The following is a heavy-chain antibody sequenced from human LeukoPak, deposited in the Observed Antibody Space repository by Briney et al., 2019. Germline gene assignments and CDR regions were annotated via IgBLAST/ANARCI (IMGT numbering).Heavy chain of an antibody. D-gene: IGHD3-9*01. CDR3: ARIPRYYDILTGYYPDAFDI. CDR2: IYYSGST. J-gene: IGHJ3*02. Sequence: PSETLSLTCTVSGGSISSGGYYWSWIRQHPGKGLEWIGYIYYSGSTYYNPSLKSRVTISVDTSKNQFSLKLSSVTAADTAVYYCARIPRYYDILTGYYPDAFDIWGQGTMVTVSS. CDR1: GGSISSGGYY. V-gene: IGHV4-31*03.